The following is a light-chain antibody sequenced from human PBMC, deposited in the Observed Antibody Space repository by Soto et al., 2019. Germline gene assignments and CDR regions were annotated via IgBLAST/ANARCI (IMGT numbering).Light chain of an antibody. Sequence: APTQPRSVSGSPGQSVTISCTGTSRDVCGYNYVSWYQQHPGKAPKLMIYDVSKRPSGVLDRFSGSKSGNTASLTISGLQSEDEADYYCCSYAGSYTYVFGTGTKVTVL. J-gene: IGLJ1*01. V-gene: IGLV2-11*01. CDR2: DVS. CDR1: SRDVCGYNY. CDR3: CSYAGSYTYV.